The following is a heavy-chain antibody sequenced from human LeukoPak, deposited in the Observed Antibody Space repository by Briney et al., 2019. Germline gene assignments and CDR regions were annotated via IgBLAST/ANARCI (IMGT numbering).Heavy chain of an antibody. Sequence: PSETLSLTCTFSGDSISSGSFHWSWIRQPAGKGLEWIGRIYTSGSTNYNPSPKSRVAISVDMSKNQFSLKLSSVTAADTAVYYCARGPNFWSGYEFDYWGQGTLVTVSS. CDR3: ARGPNFWSGYEFDY. D-gene: IGHD3-3*01. CDR1: GDSISSGSFH. J-gene: IGHJ4*02. V-gene: IGHV4-61*02. CDR2: IYTSGST.